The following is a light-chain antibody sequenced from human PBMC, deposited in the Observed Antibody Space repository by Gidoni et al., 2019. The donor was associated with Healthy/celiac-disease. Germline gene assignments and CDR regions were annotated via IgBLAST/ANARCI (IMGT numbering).Light chain of an antibody. CDR2: AAS. V-gene: IGKV1-39*01. Sequence: DIQMTQSPSSLSASVGDRVTITCRASQSISSYLNWYQQKPGKAPKLRIYAASSLQSGVPSRFSGRGSGTEFTLTISSLQPEDFATYYCQQSYSTLFSFGPGTKVDIK. CDR3: QQSYSTLFS. J-gene: IGKJ3*01. CDR1: QSISSY.